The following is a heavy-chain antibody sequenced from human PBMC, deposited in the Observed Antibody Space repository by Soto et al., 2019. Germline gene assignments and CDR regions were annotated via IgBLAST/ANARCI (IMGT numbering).Heavy chain of an antibody. Sequence: LSLTCTVSGGSISSYYWSWIRQPPGKGLEWIGYIYYSGSTNYNPSLKSRVTISVDTSKNQFSLKLSSVTAADTAVYYCARGSSSWYLEEYYFDYWGQGTLVTVSS. V-gene: IGHV4-59*01. D-gene: IGHD6-13*01. CDR2: IYYSGST. CDR1: GGSISSYY. CDR3: ARGSSSWYLEEYYFDY. J-gene: IGHJ4*02.